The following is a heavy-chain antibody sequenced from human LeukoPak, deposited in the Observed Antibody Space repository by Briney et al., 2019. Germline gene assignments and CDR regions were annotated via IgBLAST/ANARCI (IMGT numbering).Heavy chain of an antibody. CDR1: GGTFTSYA. J-gene: IGHJ4*02. CDR2: IIPIFGTA. V-gene: IGHV1-69*13. Sequence: GASVKVSCKASGGTFTSYAISWVRQAPGQGLEWMGGIIPIFGTANYAQKFQGRVTITADESTSTAYMELSSLRSEDTAVYYCARDRAPGEWDVATILDYWGQGTLVTVSS. D-gene: IGHD5-24*01. CDR3: ARDRAPGEWDVATILDY.